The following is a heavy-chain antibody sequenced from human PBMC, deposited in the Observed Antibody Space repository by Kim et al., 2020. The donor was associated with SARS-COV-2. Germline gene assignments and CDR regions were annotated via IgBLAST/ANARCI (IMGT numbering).Heavy chain of an antibody. Sequence: GGSLRLSCAASGFTFSSYWMSWVRQAPGKGLEWVANIKQAGSEKYYVDSVKGRFTISRDNAKNSLYLQMNSLRAEDTAVYYCARVILNYDILTPSYYFDYWGQGTLVTVSS. CDR2: IKQAGSEK. CDR3: ARVILNYDILTPSYYFDY. V-gene: IGHV3-7*01. D-gene: IGHD3-9*01. CDR1: GFTFSSYW. J-gene: IGHJ4*02.